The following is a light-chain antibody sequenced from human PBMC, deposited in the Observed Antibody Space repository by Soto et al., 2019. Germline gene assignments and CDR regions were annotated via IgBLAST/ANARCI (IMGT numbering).Light chain of an antibody. CDR3: SSYTSSSTRV. Sequence: QSALTQPASVSGSPGQSITISCTGTSSDVGGYKCVSWYQQHPGKAPKLMIYDIRNRPSGVSNRFSGSKSGNTASLTISGLQAEDEADYYCSSYTSSSTRVFGTGTQLTVL. CDR2: DIR. CDR1: SSDVGGYKC. V-gene: IGLV2-14*03. J-gene: IGLJ1*01.